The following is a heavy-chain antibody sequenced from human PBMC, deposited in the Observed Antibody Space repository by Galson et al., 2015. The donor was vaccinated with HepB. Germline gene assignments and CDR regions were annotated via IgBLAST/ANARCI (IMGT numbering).Heavy chain of an antibody. V-gene: IGHV6-1*01. D-gene: IGHD6-19*01. Sequence: CAISGDSVSSNSAAWNWIRQSPSRGLEWLGRTYYRSEWYNDYAVSVKSRISISPDTSKNQFSLQLNSVTPEDTAVYYCARGMYNSGWEGFDPWGQGTLVTVSS. CDR1: GDSVSSNSAA. CDR2: TYYRSEWYN. J-gene: IGHJ5*02. CDR3: ARGMYNSGWEGFDP.